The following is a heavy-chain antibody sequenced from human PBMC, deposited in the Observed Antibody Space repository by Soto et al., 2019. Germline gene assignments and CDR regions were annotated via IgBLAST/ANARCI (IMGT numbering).Heavy chain of an antibody. Sequence: EVQVLESGGDLIQPGGSLRLACAASGFIFSDYSMSWVRQAPGKGLEWVSGISGSGYSTYYADSVRGRFTISRDNSKNTLYLQMNSLRAEDTAVYYCAKSYGYEWQDYYFDYWGQGTLVTVSS. V-gene: IGHV3-23*01. CDR1: GFIFSDYS. CDR3: AKSYGYEWQDYYFDY. J-gene: IGHJ4*02. CDR2: ISGSGYST. D-gene: IGHD6-13*01.